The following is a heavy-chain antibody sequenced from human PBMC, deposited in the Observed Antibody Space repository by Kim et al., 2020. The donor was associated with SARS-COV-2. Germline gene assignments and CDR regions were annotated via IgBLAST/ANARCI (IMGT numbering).Heavy chain of an antibody. CDR1: GGSFSGYY. V-gene: IGHV4-34*01. CDR2: INHSGST. J-gene: IGHJ6*02. D-gene: IGHD6-13*01. CDR3: ATSYSSSWRPLGYYYYGMDV. Sequence: SETLSLTCAVYGGSFSGYYWSWLRQHPGKGLEWIGEINHSGSTNYNPSFQSRVTISVDTSKNQLSLELRSVTAADTAVYYCATSYSSSWRPLGYYYYGMDVWGQGTTVTVSS.